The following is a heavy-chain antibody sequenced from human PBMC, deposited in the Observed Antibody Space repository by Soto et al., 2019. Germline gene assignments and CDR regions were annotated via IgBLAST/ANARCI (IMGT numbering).Heavy chain of an antibody. Sequence: GGSLRLSCAASGFTVSSNYMSWVRQAPGKGLEWVSVIYSGGSTYYADSVKGRFTISRDNSKNTLYLQMNSLRAEDTAVYYCARSPYCTIGVCGNTMYYFDYWGQGSLVTVSS. D-gene: IGHD2-8*01. J-gene: IGHJ4*02. V-gene: IGHV3-53*01. CDR2: IYSGGST. CDR1: GFTVSSNY. CDR3: ARSPYCTIGVCGNTMYYFDY.